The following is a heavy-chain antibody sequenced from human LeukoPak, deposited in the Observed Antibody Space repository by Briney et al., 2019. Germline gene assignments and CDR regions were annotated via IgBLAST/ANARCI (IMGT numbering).Heavy chain of an antibody. CDR2: INPNSGGT. Sequence: ASVKVPCKASGYTFTGYYMHWVRQAPGQGLEWMGWINPNSGGTNYAQKFQGRVTMTRDTSISTAYMELSRLRSDDTAVYYCARGSRLYYDFWSGYGDVFDYWGQGTLVTVSS. J-gene: IGHJ4*02. CDR1: GYTFTGYY. D-gene: IGHD3-3*01. V-gene: IGHV1-2*02. CDR3: ARGSRLYYDFWSGYGDVFDY.